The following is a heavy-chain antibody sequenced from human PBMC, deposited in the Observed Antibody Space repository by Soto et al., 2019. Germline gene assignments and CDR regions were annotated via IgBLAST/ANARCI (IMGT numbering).Heavy chain of an antibody. CDR1: GFTFSSSW. J-gene: IGHJ4*02. D-gene: IGHD6-19*01. Sequence: GGSLRLSCAASGFTFSSSWMHWVRQAPGKGLVWVSRINSGARNTNYADSVKGRFTISRDNAKNTLYLQMGSLTAEDTAVYYCARGPSGWFGYDYWGQGTLVTVSS. CDR2: INSGARNT. V-gene: IGHV3-74*01. CDR3: ARGPSGWFGYDY.